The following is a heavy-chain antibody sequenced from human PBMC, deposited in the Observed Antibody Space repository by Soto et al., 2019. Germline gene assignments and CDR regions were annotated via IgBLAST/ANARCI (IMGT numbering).Heavy chain of an antibody. V-gene: IGHV3-23*01. CDR3: TKVSSSWRYLDY. CDR1: GSTFSTYA. D-gene: IGHD6-13*01. Sequence: EVQLLASGGGLVQPGGSLRLSCAASGSTFSTYALSWVRQAPGKGLEWVSSISGSGTSTYYADSVKGRFTISRDNSKSTMYLQMNSLRAEDTALYYCTKVSSSWRYLDYWGQGTLVTVSS. CDR2: ISGSGTST. J-gene: IGHJ4*02.